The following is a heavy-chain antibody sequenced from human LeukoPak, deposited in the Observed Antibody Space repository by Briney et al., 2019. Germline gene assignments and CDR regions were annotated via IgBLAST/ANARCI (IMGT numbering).Heavy chain of an antibody. CDR2: INPNSGGT. CDR1: GYTFTGYY. Sequence: ASLKVSCKASGYTFTGYYMHRVRPAPGQGLEWMGRINPNSGGTNYAQKLQGRVTLSRETSISTAYMEMSRLRDDSTALYFWVRRIQLWCDWDYWGQGTLVIVSS. D-gene: IGHD5-18*01. V-gene: IGHV1-2*06. CDR3: VRRIQLWCDWDY. J-gene: IGHJ4*02.